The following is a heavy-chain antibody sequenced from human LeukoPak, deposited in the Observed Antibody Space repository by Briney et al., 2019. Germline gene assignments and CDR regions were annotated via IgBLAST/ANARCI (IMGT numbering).Heavy chain of an antibody. V-gene: IGHV1-18*01. D-gene: IGHD5-24*01. Sequence: ASVKVSLKASCYTFTTYCITWVGQAPGPGLELIGWISAYNGNTNYAQKFQGRVTMTTDTSTSTAYMELRSLRSDDPAMYYCARALVDGYKELGYWGQGTLVTVSS. CDR1: CYTFTTYC. CDR3: ARALVDGYKELGY. J-gene: IGHJ4*02. CDR2: ISAYNGNT.